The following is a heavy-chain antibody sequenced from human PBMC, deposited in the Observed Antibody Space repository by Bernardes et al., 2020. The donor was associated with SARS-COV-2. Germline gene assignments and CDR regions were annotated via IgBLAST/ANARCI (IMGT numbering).Heavy chain of an antibody. CDR1: GGSISSSSYY. CDR3: ARQAYGDYEPSFDY. Sequence: SETLSLTCTVSGGSISSSSYYWGWIRQPPGKGLEWIGSIYYSGSTYYNPSLKSRVTISVDTSKNQFSLKLSSVTAADTAVYYCARQAYGDYEPSFDYWGQGTLVTVSS. J-gene: IGHJ4*02. V-gene: IGHV4-39*01. CDR2: IYYSGST. D-gene: IGHD4-17*01.